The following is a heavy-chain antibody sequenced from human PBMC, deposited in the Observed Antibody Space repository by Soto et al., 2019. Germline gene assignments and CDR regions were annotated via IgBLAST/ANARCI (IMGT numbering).Heavy chain of an antibody. V-gene: IGHV4-34*01. CDR3: ARAGYSSGWSCDY. D-gene: IGHD6-19*01. Sequence: SETLSLTCAVYGGCFSGYYWSWIRQPPGKGLEWIGEINHSGSTNYNPSLKSRVTISVDTSKKQFSLKLSSVTAADTAVYYCARAGYSSGWSCDYWGQGTLVT. CDR1: GGCFSGYY. CDR2: INHSGST. J-gene: IGHJ4*02.